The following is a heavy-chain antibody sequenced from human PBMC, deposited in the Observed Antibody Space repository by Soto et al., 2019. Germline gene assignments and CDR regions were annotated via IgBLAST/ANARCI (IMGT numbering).Heavy chain of an antibody. J-gene: IGHJ3*02. D-gene: IGHD1-26*01. Sequence: GGSLRLSCAASGFTFSSYSMNWVRQAPGKGLEWVSSISSSSSYIYYADSVKGRSTISRDNAKNSLYLQMNSLRAEDTAVYYCARDWSGSYFNAFDIWGQGTMVTVSS. CDR3: ARDWSGSYFNAFDI. V-gene: IGHV3-21*01. CDR1: GFTFSSYS. CDR2: ISSSSSYI.